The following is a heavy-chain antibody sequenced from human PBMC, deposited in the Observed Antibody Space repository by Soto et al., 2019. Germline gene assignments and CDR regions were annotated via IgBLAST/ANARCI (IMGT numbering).Heavy chain of an antibody. CDR3: ARDPYYYDSSGLA. CDR1: GYTFTSYG. J-gene: IGHJ4*02. CDR2: ISAYNGNT. V-gene: IGHV1-18*01. Sequence: ASVKVSCKASGYTFTSYGISWVRQAPGQGLEWMGWISAYNGNTNYAQKLQGRVTISVDTSKNQFSLKLSSVTAADTAVYYCARDPYYYDSSGLAWGQGTLVTVSS. D-gene: IGHD3-22*01.